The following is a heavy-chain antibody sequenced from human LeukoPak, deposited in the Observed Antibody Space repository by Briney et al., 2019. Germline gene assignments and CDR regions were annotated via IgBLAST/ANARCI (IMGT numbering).Heavy chain of an antibody. CDR2: INPSGGST. D-gene: IGHD1-20*01. Sequence: ASVKVSCKASGYTFTRYYMHWVRQAPGQRLEWLGIINPSGGSTSYAQKFQGRVTLTRDTSTSTVYMELSSLRSEDTAVYYCARADITGTTPSTAWGQGTLVTVSS. CDR3: ARADITGTTPSTA. V-gene: IGHV1-46*01. CDR1: GYTFTRYY. J-gene: IGHJ4*02.